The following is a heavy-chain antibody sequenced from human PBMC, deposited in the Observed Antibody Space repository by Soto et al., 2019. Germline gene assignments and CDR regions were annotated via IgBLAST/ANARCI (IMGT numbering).Heavy chain of an antibody. Sequence: EVQLVESGGGLVQPGGSLRLSCAASGFTFNNNWMHWVRQAPGKGLVWISRINSDGKTTTYADFVKGRFIISRDNAKNTVSLQVNSLGGEDTAVYYCTRGGATGAGIYHFENWGQGTLVTVSS. CDR2: INSDGKTT. CDR1: GFTFNNNW. CDR3: TRGGATGAGIYHFEN. D-gene: IGHD3-10*01. V-gene: IGHV3-74*01. J-gene: IGHJ4*02.